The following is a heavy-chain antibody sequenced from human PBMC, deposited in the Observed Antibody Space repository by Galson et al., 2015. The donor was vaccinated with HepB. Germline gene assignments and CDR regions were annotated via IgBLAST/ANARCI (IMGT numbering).Heavy chain of an antibody. J-gene: IGHJ5*02. V-gene: IGHV1-69*04. CDR3: ARDWGSAGTGNWFDP. D-gene: IGHD3-16*01. CDR2: IIPILGIA. CDR1: GGTFSSYT. Sequence: SVKVSCKASGGTFSSYTISWVRQAPGQGLEWMGRIIPILGIANYAQKFQGRVTFTADKSTSTAYMELSSLRSEDTAVYYCARDWGSAGTGNWFDPWGQGTLVTVSS.